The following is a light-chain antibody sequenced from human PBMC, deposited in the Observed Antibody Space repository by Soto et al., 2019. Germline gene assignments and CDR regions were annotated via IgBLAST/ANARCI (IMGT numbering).Light chain of an antibody. CDR1: STDVGDFNY. CDR2: AVT. CDR3: CSYSRSTTQFG. Sequence: QSALTQPASVSGSPGRSVTISCTGTSTDVGDFNYVFWYQHLPGRAPKLIIYAVTNRPSGISYRFSASKSGRTASLTISGLYASDVAAYYCCSYSRSTTQFGFGGGTKRTVL. V-gene: IGLV2-14*03. J-gene: IGLJ2*01.